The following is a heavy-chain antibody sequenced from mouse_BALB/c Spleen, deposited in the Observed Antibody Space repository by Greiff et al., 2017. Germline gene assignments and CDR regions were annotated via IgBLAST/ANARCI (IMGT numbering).Heavy chain of an antibody. V-gene: IGHV2-9-2*01. Sequence: QVQLQQSGPGLVAPSQSLSITCTVSGFSLTSYDISWIRQPPGKGLEWLGVIWTGGGTNYNSAFMSRLSISKDNSKSQVFLKMNSLQTDDTAIYYCVRGGGLRRGGFDYWGQGTTLTVSS. CDR3: VRGGGLRRGGFDY. CDR1: GFSLTSYD. CDR2: IWTGGGT. J-gene: IGHJ2*01. D-gene: IGHD2-4*01.